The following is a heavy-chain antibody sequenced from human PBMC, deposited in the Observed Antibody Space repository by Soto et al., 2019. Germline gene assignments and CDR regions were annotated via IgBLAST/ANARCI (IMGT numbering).Heavy chain of an antibody. J-gene: IGHJ3*01. CDR3: ARVVLTITRGAFDA. CDR2: ISHSGTS. D-gene: IGHD3-9*01. Sequence: QVQLQESGPGLVKPSGTLSLTCAVSGGSISSSHWWTLVRQSPGKGLEYIGEISHSGTSNSNPSPKSRVTLSVAKSTNNSSLTLTPATAADTAVYYCARVVLTITRGAFDAWGQGTLVFVSS. CDR1: GGSISSSHW. V-gene: IGHV4-4*02.